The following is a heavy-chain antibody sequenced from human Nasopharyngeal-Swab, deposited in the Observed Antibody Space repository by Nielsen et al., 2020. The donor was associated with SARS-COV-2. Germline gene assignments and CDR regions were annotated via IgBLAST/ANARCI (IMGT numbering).Heavy chain of an antibody. CDR3: ARQQIIGTTAPLGPFDI. Sequence: GESLKISRKGSGYSFTRNWIGWVRQMPGKGLEWMGIIYPGDSDARYSPSFLGQVTISADKSINTAYLQWSSLKASDTAMYYCARQQIIGTTAPLGPFDIWSQGTMVTVSS. J-gene: IGHJ3*02. CDR2: IYPGDSDA. CDR1: GYSFTRNW. D-gene: IGHD1-1*01. V-gene: IGHV5-51*01.